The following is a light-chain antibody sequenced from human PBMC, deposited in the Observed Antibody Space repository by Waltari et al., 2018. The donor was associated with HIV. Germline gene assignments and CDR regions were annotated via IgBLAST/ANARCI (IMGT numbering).Light chain of an antibody. J-gene: IGKJ5*01. CDR1: QSVAGNH. CDR3: QQYGTSVT. Sequence: EIQMTQSPATLSVSPGERATLSCRASQSVAGNHLAWYQQRTGQAPRLLIYDTYRRATGIPDRFSGSGSGTDFTLTIGSLEPEDFAVYYCQQYGTSVTFGQGTRLEIK. V-gene: IGKV3-20*01. CDR2: DTY.